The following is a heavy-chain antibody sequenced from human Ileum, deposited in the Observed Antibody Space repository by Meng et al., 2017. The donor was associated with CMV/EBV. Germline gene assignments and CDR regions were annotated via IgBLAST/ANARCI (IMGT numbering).Heavy chain of an antibody. D-gene: IGHD6-13*01. CDR3: VRLTGNSWLDY. CDR1: GDSVSSTTVT. V-gene: IGHV6-1*01. Sequence: QVQLHQSGPGLVKTSQTLLLTCAISGDSVSSTTVTWNWIRQSPSRGLEWLGRTYYRSKWFNDYALSVRGRITINPDISKNQLSLQLNSVTPEDTAVYYCVRLTGNSWLDYWGRGTLVTVPS. CDR2: TYYRSKWFN. J-gene: IGHJ4*02.